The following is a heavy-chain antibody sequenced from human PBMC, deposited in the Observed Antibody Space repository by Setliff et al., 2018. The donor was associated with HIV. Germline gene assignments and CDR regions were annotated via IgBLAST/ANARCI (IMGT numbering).Heavy chain of an antibody. J-gene: IGHJ4*02. CDR3: AKAAALERAFDY. CDR1: GFIFGDYT. CDR2: ISWDGATT. D-gene: IGHD1-26*01. Sequence: GGSLRLSCAASGFIFGDYTMHWVRQAPGKGLEWISVISWDGATTYYADSVKGRFTISRDNRKNSLYLQMDSLTIEDTALYFCAKAAALERAFDYWGQGTLVTVSS. V-gene: IGHV3-43*01.